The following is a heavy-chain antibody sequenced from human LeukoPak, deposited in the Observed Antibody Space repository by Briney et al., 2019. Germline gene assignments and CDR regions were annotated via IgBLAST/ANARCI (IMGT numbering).Heavy chain of an antibody. V-gene: IGHV1-2*02. CDR2: INPNSGGT. Sequence: ASVKVSCKASGYTFTGYYMHWVRQAPGQGLEWMGWINPNSGGTNYAQKFQGRVTMTRDTSISTAYMELSRLRSDDTAVYYCARDSEPAARKRHYYYYYMDVWGKGTTVTISS. CDR1: GYTFTGYY. CDR3: ARDSEPAARKRHYYYYYMDV. J-gene: IGHJ6*03. D-gene: IGHD2-2*01.